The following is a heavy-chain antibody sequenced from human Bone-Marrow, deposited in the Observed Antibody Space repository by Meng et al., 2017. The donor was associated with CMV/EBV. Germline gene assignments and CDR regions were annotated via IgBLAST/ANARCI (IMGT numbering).Heavy chain of an antibody. D-gene: IGHD2/OR15-2a*01. CDR2: ISATGDTI. V-gene: IGHV3-48*04. CDR1: GFTFRSYG. Sequence: GESLKISCAGSGFTFRSYGMSWVRQAPGRGLEWISYISATGDTIHYADSVKGRFTVSRDNTKSSVYLRMNSLGAEDTAVYYCARDRDTHYCYSDSCYGLAYWRQGTLVTVSS. J-gene: IGHJ4*02. CDR3: ARDRDTHYCYSDSCYGLAY.